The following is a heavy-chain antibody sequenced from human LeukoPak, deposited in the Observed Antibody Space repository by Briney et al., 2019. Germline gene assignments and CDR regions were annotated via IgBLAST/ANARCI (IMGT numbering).Heavy chain of an antibody. Sequence: PGGTLRLSCAASGFTFSSYGMSWVRQAPGKGLEWVSAISGSGGSTYYADSVKGRFTISRDNSKNTLYLQMNSLRAEDTAVYYCAKARSIAAHFDYWGQGTLVTVSS. J-gene: IGHJ4*02. CDR3: AKARSIAAHFDY. D-gene: IGHD6-6*01. V-gene: IGHV3-23*01. CDR1: GFTFSSYG. CDR2: ISGSGGST.